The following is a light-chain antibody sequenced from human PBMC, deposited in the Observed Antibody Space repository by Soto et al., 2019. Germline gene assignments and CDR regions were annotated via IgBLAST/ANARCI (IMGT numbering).Light chain of an antibody. CDR2: AAS. CDR3: QQYSDWPPEPT. J-gene: IGKJ4*01. Sequence: EIVMTQSPATLSVSPGERATLSCRASQSIRGNLAWYQQKPGRAPRLVIYAASIRATGIPARFSGGGSGTEFTLTITSLQSEDFVLYFCQQYSDWPPEPTFGGGTKVEMK. CDR1: QSIRGN. V-gene: IGKV3D-15*01.